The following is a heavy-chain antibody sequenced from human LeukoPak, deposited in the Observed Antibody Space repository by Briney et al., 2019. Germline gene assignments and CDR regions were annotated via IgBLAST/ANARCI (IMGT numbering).Heavy chain of an antibody. CDR1: GGSISSNKW. CDR3: ARGSDTAAGLY. Sequence: SETLSLTCAVSGGSISSNKWWSWVRQPPGKGLEWIGEIYHGGSTNYNPSLKSRVTISIDKSKNQFSLKLSSVTAADTAVYYCARGSDTAAGLYWGQGTLVTVSS. D-gene: IGHD6-13*01. J-gene: IGHJ4*02. V-gene: IGHV4-4*02. CDR2: IYHGGST.